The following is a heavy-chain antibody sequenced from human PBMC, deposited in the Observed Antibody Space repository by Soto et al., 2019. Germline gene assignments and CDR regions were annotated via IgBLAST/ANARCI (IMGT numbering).Heavy chain of an antibody. V-gene: IGHV3-49*03. CDR2: IRSKAYGGTT. CDR1: GFTFGDYA. Sequence: GGSLRLSCTASGFTFGDYAMSWFRQAPGKGLEWVGFIRSKAYGGTTEYAASVKGRFTISRDDSKSIAYLQMNSLKTEDTAVYYCTRVTRHYGSGSYHRDYYYYYYGMDVWGQGTTVTVSS. J-gene: IGHJ6*02. CDR3: TRVTRHYGSGSYHRDYYYYYYGMDV. D-gene: IGHD3-10*01.